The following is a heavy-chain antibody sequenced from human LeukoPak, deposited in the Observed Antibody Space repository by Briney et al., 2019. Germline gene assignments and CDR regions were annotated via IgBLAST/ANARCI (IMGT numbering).Heavy chain of an antibody. V-gene: IGHV3-74*01. J-gene: IGHJ1*01. CDR3: ARDLFFSDAGYSSGWRAEYFHH. Sequence: GGSLRLSCAASAFTFSSYWMHWVRQGPGKGLVWVSRINSDGSSTSYADSVKGRFTVSRDNAKNTLNLQMNSLRAEDTAVYYCARDLFFSDAGYSSGWRAEYFHHWGQGTLVTVSS. CDR2: INSDGSST. D-gene: IGHD6-19*01. CDR1: AFTFSSYW.